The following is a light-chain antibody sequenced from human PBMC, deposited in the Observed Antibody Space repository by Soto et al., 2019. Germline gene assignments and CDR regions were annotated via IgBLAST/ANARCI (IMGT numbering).Light chain of an antibody. CDR2: GAS. Sequence: EIVLTQSPGTLSLSPGERATLSCRASETITTNYLAWYQQKPGQAPRLLISGASRRAAGIPDRVSDSGSGTDFTLTISRLEPEDYAIYYCQQYGSSPLTFGGGTKVDIK. J-gene: IGKJ4*01. CDR3: QQYGSSPLT. CDR1: ETITTNY. V-gene: IGKV3-20*01.